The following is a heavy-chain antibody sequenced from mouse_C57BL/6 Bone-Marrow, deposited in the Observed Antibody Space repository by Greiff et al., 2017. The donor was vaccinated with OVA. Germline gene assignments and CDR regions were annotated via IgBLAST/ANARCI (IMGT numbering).Heavy chain of an antibody. CDR1: GYTFTDYE. CDR2: IDPETGGT. J-gene: IGHJ1*03. V-gene: IGHV1-15*01. CDR3: TPIYYGNYYWYFDV. Sequence: QVHVKQSGAELVRPGASVTLSCKASGYTFTDYEMHWVKQTPVHGLEWIGAIDPETGGTAYNQKFKGKAILTADKSSSTAYMELRSLTSEDSAVYYCTPIYYGNYYWYFDVWGTGTTVTVSS. D-gene: IGHD2-1*01.